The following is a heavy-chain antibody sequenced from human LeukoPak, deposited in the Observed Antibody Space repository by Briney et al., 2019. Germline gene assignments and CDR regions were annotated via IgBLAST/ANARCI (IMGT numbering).Heavy chain of an antibody. CDR3: ARITSHVGGIQLWPSYFHYGMDV. CDR2: INPNSGGT. Sequence: ASVKVSCMASGYTFTGYYMHWVRQAPGQGLEWMGWINPNSGGTNYAHKFQGRVIMTRDTSISTAYMELSRLKSDDTAVYYCARITSHVGGIQLWPSYFHYGMDVWGQGTTVTVSS. CDR1: GYTFTGYY. D-gene: IGHD5-18*01. V-gene: IGHV1-2*02. J-gene: IGHJ6*02.